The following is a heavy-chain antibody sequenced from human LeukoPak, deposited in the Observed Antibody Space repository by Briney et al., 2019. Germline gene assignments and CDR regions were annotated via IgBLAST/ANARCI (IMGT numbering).Heavy chain of an antibody. CDR2: IYYSGST. CDR1: GGSISSGSYY. J-gene: IGHJ5*02. Sequence: SETLSLTCTVSGGSISSGSYYWGWIRQPPGKGLEWIGSIYYSGSTYYNPSLKSRVTISVDTSKNQFSLKLSSVTAADTAVYYCARRWYYYDSSGYYSNWFDPWGQGTLVTVSS. D-gene: IGHD3-22*01. V-gene: IGHV4-39*07. CDR3: ARRWYYYDSSGYYSNWFDP.